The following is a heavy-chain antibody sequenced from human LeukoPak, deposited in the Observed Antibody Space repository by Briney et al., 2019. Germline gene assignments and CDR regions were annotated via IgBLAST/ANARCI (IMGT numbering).Heavy chain of an antibody. CDR2: IYYSGST. D-gene: IGHD6-19*01. Sequence: SETLSLTCTVSGGSISSSSYYWGWIRQPPGKGLEWIGSIYYSGSTYYNPSLKSRVTISVDTSKNQFSLKLSSVTAADTAVYYCARDFSGYSSGWFDYWGQGTLVTVSS. V-gene: IGHV4-39*07. CDR1: GGSISSSSYY. J-gene: IGHJ4*02. CDR3: ARDFSGYSSGWFDY.